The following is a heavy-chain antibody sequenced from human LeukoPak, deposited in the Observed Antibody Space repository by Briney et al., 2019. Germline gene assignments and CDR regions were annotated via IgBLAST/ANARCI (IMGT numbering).Heavy chain of an antibody. D-gene: IGHD3-22*01. V-gene: IGHV4-39*01. CDR2: IYYSGST. J-gene: IGHJ4*02. CDR1: NGSISSRSYY. Sequence: PSGTLSLTCTVSNGSISSRSYYWGWVRQPPGKGLEWIGSIYYSGSTYQNPSLKSRVTISVDTSKNQFSLELSSVTAADTAVFYCARHFYDSTGFFDLWGQGTLVTVSS. CDR3: ARHFYDSTGFFDL.